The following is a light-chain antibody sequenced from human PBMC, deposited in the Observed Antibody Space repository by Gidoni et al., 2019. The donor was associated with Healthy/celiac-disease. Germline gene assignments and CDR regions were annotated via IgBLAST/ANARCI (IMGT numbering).Light chain of an antibody. Sequence: DIQMTQSPSTLSASVGDRVTITCRSSQSISSFVAWYQQKPGKAPKLLIDKSSSLESGVPSRFRGSGSGTEFTLTISSLQPDYFATYYCQQYNSYFAFXXXTRLEIK. J-gene: IGKJ5*01. CDR3: QQYNSYFA. V-gene: IGKV1-5*03. CDR1: QSISSF. CDR2: KSS.